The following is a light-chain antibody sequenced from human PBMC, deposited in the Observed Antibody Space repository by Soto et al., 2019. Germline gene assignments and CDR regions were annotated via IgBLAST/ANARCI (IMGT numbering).Light chain of an antibody. CDR3: QQRSDPPPSIT. J-gene: IGKJ5*01. CDR1: QSVSNY. CDR2: EAF. Sequence: EIVLTQSPATLSLSPGERATLSCRASQSVSNYLAWYQQKPGQAPRLLIYEAFNRATGIPDRFSGSGSGTDFTLTISSLEPEDFAVYYCQQRSDPPPSITFGQGTRLDIK. V-gene: IGKV3-11*01.